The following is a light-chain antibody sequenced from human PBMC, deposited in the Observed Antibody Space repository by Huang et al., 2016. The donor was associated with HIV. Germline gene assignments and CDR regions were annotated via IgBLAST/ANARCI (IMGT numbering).Light chain of an antibody. Sequence: DIQMTQSPSTLSASVGDRVTITCRARQSISGWLAWYQQKPGKAPKLLIYRAFSLQSGVPSRFSGSGSGTEFTLTISSLQPDDFATYYCQQYNSHPWTFGQGTKVEIK. CDR2: RAF. CDR1: QSISGW. CDR3: QQYNSHPWT. V-gene: IGKV1-5*03. J-gene: IGKJ1*01.